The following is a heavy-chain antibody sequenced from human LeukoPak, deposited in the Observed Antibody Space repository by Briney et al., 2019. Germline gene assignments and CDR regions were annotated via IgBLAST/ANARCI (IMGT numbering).Heavy chain of an antibody. Sequence: SETLSLTCAVYGGSFSGYYWSWIRQPPGKGLEWIGEINHSGSTNYNPSLKSRVTISVDTSKNQFSLKLSSVTAADTAVYYCARSGSIRLGELSLFPNWFDPWGQGTLVTVSS. CDR2: INHSGST. CDR3: ARSGSIRLGELSLFPNWFDP. V-gene: IGHV4-34*01. CDR1: GGSFSGYY. J-gene: IGHJ5*02. D-gene: IGHD3-16*02.